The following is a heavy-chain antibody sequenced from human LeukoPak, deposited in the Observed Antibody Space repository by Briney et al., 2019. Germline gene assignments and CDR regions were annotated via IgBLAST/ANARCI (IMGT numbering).Heavy chain of an antibody. V-gene: IGHV1-69*13. Sequence: ASVTVSCKASGGTFSSYAISWVRQAPGQGLEWMGGIIPIFGTANYAQKFQGRVTITADESTSTAYMELSSLRSEDTAVYYCARESDVITFGGVIVHPPKLNWFDPWGQGTLVTVSS. J-gene: IGHJ5*02. CDR2: IIPIFGTA. D-gene: IGHD3-16*02. CDR1: GGTFSSYA. CDR3: ARESDVITFGGVIVHPPKLNWFDP.